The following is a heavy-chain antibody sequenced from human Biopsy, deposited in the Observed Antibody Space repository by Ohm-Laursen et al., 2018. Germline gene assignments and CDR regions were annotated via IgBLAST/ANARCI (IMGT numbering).Heavy chain of an antibody. V-gene: IGHV3-9*01. CDR2: ISWDSGRI. CDR3: TKDLIPAGTDV. D-gene: IGHD2-21*01. CDR1: GFTVNDHA. Sequence: SLRLSCTASGFTVNDHAMHWVRQPPGKGLEWVSGISWDSGRIGYADSVKGRFTVSRDNAKKSLYLEMNSLKPEDTALYYCTKDLIPAGTDVWGQGTTVTVSS. J-gene: IGHJ6*02.